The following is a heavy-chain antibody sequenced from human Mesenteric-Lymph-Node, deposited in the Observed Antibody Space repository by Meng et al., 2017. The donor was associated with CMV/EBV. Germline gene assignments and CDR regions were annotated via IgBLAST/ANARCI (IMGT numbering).Heavy chain of an antibody. D-gene: IGHD6-6*01. CDR1: GFTFSSYW. Sequence: GESLKISCAASGFTFSSYWMSWVRQAPRKGLEWVANIKQDGSEKYYADSGRGRFTVSRDNAKKSLYLQMSRLRPEDTALYYCAREGPHLVLEHWGQGTLVTVSS. CDR3: AREGPHLVLEH. J-gene: IGHJ1*01. V-gene: IGHV3-7*03. CDR2: IKQDGSEK.